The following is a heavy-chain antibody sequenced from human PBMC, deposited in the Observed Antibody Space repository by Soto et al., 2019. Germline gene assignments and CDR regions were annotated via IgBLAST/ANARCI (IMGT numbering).Heavy chain of an antibody. CDR3: AKDQTKLDY. CDR2: ISYDGSNK. CDR1: GFTLSSYG. J-gene: IGHJ4*02. Sequence: QVQLVESGGGVVQPGRSLRLSCAASGFTLSSYGMHWVRQAPGKGLEWVAVISYDGSNKYYADSVKGRFTISRDNSKNTLYLQMNSLRAEDTAVYYCAKDQTKLDYWGQGTLVTVSS. V-gene: IGHV3-30*18.